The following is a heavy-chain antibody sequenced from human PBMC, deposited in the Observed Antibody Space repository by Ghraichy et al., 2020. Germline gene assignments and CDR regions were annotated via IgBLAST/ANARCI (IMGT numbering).Heavy chain of an antibody. V-gene: IGHV1-18*01. CDR1: GYSFTSYG. CDR2: ISANNGNT. Sequence: ASVKVSCKASGYSFTSYGIAWVRQAPGQGLEWLGWISANNGNTNYAQKIQGRVTMTTDTSTSTAYMELRRLRSDDTAVYFCARDHHSGSGSYLYWGQGTLVTVSS. CDR3: ARDHHSGSGSYLY. D-gene: IGHD3-10*01. J-gene: IGHJ4*02.